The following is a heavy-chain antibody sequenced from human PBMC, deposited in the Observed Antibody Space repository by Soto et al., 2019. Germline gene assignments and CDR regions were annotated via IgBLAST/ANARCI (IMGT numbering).Heavy chain of an antibody. CDR1: GFTFSSYA. V-gene: IGHV3-23*01. Sequence: GGSLRLSCAASGFTFSSYAVSWVRQAPGKGLEWVSAISGSGGSTYYADSVKGRFTISRDNSKNTLYLQMNSLRAEDTAVYYCAKDLDSLENYYDILTGYYGPHDYWGQGTLVTVSS. CDR2: ISGSGGST. CDR3: AKDLDSLENYYDILTGYYGPHDY. J-gene: IGHJ4*02. D-gene: IGHD3-9*01.